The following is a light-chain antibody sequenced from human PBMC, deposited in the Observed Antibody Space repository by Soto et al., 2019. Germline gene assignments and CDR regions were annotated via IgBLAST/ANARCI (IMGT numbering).Light chain of an antibody. CDR1: TSDVGTYKF. J-gene: IGLJ2*01. CDR2: EVS. CDR3: CSHAGSHVI. Sequence: QSALTQPASVSGSPGQSITISCTGTTSDVGTYKFVSWYQQHPGIAPKLMIYEVSERPSGVSNRFSGSKSGNTASLTISGLQAKDEADYYCCSHAGSHVIFGGGTKVTVL. V-gene: IGLV2-23*02.